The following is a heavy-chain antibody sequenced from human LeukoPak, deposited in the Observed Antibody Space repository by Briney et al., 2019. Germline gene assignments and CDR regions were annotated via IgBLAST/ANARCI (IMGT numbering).Heavy chain of an antibody. CDR3: ARGLGKYSYGPFDY. V-gene: IGHV1-18*01. J-gene: IGHJ4*02. D-gene: IGHD5-18*01. CDR2: ISAYNGNT. CDR1: GYTSTSYG. Sequence: ASVKVSCKASGYTSTSYGISWVRQAPGQGLEWMGWISAYNGNTNYAQKLQGRVTMTTDTSTSTAYMELRSLRSDDTAVYYCARGLGKYSYGPFDYWGQGTLVTVSS.